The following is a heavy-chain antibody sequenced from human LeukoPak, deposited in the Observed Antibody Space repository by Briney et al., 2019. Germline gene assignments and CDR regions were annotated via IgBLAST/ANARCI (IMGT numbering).Heavy chain of an antibody. J-gene: IGHJ4*02. CDR1: GGSISSSDYF. Sequence: SETLSLTCTVSGGSISSSDYFWSWVRQPPGKGLEWIGSIYYTGSTFYNPSLKSRVTISLDTSKNQFSLKLTSVTAADTAVYYCAREIATSGGNSRALDYWGQGTLVTVSS. CDR2: IYYTGST. CDR3: AREIATSGGNSRALDY. D-gene: IGHD4-23*01. V-gene: IGHV4-39*07.